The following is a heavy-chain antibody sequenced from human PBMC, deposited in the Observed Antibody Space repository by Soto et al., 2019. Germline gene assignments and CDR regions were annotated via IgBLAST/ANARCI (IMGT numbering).Heavy chain of an antibody. CDR3: ARGTYNEGYYGMDV. J-gene: IGHJ6*02. D-gene: IGHD3-10*01. Sequence: PSETLSLTCAVYGGSFSGYYWSWIRQPPGKVLEWIGEINHSGSTNYNPSLKSRVTISVDTSKNQFSLKLSSVTAADTAEYYCARGTYNEGYYGMDVWGQGTTVTVSS. CDR2: INHSGST. V-gene: IGHV4-34*01. CDR1: GGSFSGYY.